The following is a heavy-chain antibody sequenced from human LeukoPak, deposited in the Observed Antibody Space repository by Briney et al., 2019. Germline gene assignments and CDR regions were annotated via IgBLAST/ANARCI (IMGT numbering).Heavy chain of an antibody. J-gene: IGHJ4*02. D-gene: IGHD5-24*01. V-gene: IGHV1-46*01. CDR3: ARGRTNGFNTFDY. CDR1: VYTFTIYY. CDR2: INPSGDNT. Sequence: ASVKVSFKSSVYTFTIYYMHWVRQAPGQGLEWIAIINPSGDNTNYAQKFQGRVTMTRDTPTSTVYMEVSSLRSDDTAVYYCARGRTNGFNTFDYWGPGTLVTVSS.